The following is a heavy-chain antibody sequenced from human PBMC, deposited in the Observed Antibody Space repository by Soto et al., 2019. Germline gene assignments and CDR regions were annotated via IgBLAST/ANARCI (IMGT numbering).Heavy chain of an antibody. Sequence: QVQLVQSGAEVKKPGASVKVSCKASGYTFTSYGISWVRQAPGKGLEWMGWISAYNGNTNYAQKLQGRGTMTTDTATTTAYMELRSLRADDTAVYYCARLKVVPAAIGMYYYYYRDVWGKGTTVTVSS. D-gene: IGHD2-2*01. CDR2: ISAYNGNT. J-gene: IGHJ6*03. CDR3: ARLKVVPAAIGMYYYYYRDV. V-gene: IGHV1-18*01. CDR1: GYTFTSYG.